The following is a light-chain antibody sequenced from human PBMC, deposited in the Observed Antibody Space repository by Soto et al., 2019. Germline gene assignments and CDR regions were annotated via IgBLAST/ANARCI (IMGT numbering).Light chain of an antibody. CDR3: QQRSGWPPLFT. CDR1: QSVSSY. J-gene: IGKJ3*01. CDR2: DAS. V-gene: IGKV3-11*01. Sequence: EIVLTQSPATLSLSPGERATLSCRASQSVSSYLAWYQQRPGQPPRLLIYDASHRATGIPARFSGSGSGTDFTLTISSLEPDDFAIYYCQQRSGWPPLFTFGPGTKVDI.